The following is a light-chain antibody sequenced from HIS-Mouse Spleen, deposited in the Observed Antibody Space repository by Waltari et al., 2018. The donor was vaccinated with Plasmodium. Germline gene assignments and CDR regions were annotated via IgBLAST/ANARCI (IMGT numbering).Light chain of an antibody. CDR3: QQYNNPRTT. Sequence: EIVMTQSPATLSVSPGERATRPCRASQSVSSNLAWYQQKPGQAPRLLIYGASTRATGIPARFSGSGSGTEFTLTISSLQSEDFAVYYCQQYNNPRTTFGQGTKLEIK. V-gene: IGKV3-15*01. CDR1: QSVSSN. CDR2: GAS. J-gene: IGKJ2*01.